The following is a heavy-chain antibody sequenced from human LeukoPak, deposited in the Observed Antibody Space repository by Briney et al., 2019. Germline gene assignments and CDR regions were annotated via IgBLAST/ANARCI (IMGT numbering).Heavy chain of an antibody. D-gene: IGHD2/OR15-2a*01. CDR1: GFTFSDYY. V-gene: IGHV3-11*01. CDR3: AREVVIVPDYYYYGLDV. J-gene: IGHJ6*02. Sequence: PGGSLRLSCAASGFTFSDYYMTWIRQAPGKGLEWISFISSSGDSLYYADSVESRFTISRDNAQDSVYLQMNSLRAEDTAVYYCAREVVIVPDYYYYGLDVWGQGTTVTVSS. CDR2: ISSSGDSL.